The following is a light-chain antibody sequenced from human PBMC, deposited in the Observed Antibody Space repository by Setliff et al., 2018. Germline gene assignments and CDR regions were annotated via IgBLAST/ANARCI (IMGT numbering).Light chain of an antibody. CDR2: EVT. CDR1: SRDVGAYNL. V-gene: IGLV2-8*01. Sequence: QSALAQPPSAPGSPGQSLTISCTGTSRDVGAYNLVSWYQQLPGKAPKLLIYEVTKRPSGVPDRFSGSKSGNTASLTVSGLQADDEADYYCCSYAASYNPYVFGTGTKVTVL. CDR3: CSYAASYNPYV. J-gene: IGLJ1*01.